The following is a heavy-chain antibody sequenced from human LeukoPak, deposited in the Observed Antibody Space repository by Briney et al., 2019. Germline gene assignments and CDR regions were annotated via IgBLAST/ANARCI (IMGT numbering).Heavy chain of an antibody. J-gene: IGHJ4*02. CDR3: ARSPSKYGDQTYYFDY. CDR1: GGSISSSSYY. CDR2: IYYSGST. Sequence: SETLSLTCTVSGGSISSSSYYWGWIRQPPGKGLEWIGSIYYSGSTYYNPSLKSRVTMSVDTSKNQFSLKLNSMTAADTAVYYCARSPSKYGDQTYYFDYWGQGTLVTVSS. D-gene: IGHD4-17*01. V-gene: IGHV4-39*07.